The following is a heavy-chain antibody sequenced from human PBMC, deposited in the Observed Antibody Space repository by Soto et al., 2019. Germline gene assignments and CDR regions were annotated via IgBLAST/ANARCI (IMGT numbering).Heavy chain of an antibody. J-gene: IGHJ4*02. D-gene: IGHD6-19*01. Sequence: PGGSLRLSCAASGFTFSSYAMSWVRQAPGKGLEWVSAISGSGGSTYYADSVKGRFTISRDNSKNTLYLQMNSLRAEDTAVYYCAKKTGYSSGPPPPNVDYWGQGTLVTVSS. CDR2: ISGSGGST. CDR1: GFTFSSYA. CDR3: AKKTGYSSGPPPPNVDY. V-gene: IGHV3-23*01.